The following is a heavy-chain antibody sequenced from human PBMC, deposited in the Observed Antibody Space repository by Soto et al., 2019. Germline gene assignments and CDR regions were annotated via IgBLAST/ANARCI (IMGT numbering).Heavy chain of an antibody. V-gene: IGHV3-30*18. CDR3: AKRRAGSSWYEGES. J-gene: IGHJ5*02. Sequence: QVQLVESGGGVVQPGGSLRLSCAASGFTFSNYGMQWGRQTPGKGLEGLAVISYDGTIQYYVDSVKGRFTISRDNSETTLFLQLDSLRHENTAVYFCAKRRAGSSWYEGESWGQGTLVTVSS. D-gene: IGHD6-13*01. CDR1: GFTFSNYG. CDR2: ISYDGTIQ.